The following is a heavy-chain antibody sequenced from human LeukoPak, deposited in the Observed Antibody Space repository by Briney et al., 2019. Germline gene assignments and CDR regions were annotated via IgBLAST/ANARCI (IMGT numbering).Heavy chain of an antibody. CDR3: ARQQRRGGSGELDY. CDR1: GGSISSSSYY. J-gene: IGHJ4*02. D-gene: IGHD2-15*01. CDR2: IYYSGST. V-gene: IGHV4-61*05. Sequence: SETLSLTCTVSGGSISSSSYYWGWIRQPPGKGLEWIGYIYYSGSTNYNPSLKSRVTISVDTSKNQFSLKLSSVTAADTAVYYCARQQRRGGSGELDYWGQGALVTVSS.